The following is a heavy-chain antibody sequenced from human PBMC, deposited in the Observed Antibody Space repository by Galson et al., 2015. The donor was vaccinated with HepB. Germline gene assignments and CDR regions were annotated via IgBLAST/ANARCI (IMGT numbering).Heavy chain of an antibody. V-gene: IGHV3-23*01. Sequence: SLRLSCAASGFTFSNYAMSWVRQAPGKGLEWVSGISGGGGTTYYADSVKGRFTTSRDNSKSTLYMQMNSLRADDTAVYYCGTRAPLSPETTSGRYFDSWGQGTLVTVSS. CDR2: ISGGGGTT. CDR3: GTRAPLSPETTSGRYFDS. CDR1: GFTFSNYA. J-gene: IGHJ4*02. D-gene: IGHD4-17*01.